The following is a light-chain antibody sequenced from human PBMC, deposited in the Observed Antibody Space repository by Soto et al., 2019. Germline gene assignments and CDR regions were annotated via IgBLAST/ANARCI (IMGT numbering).Light chain of an antibody. CDR3: QQYGSSPRT. CDR1: QSVSSSY. CDR2: GAS. J-gene: IGKJ1*01. V-gene: IGKV3-20*01. Sequence: EILLTPSPGPLSFSPGERGTLSCRASQSVSSSYLAWYQQKPGQAPRLLIYGASSRATGIPDRFSGSGSGTDFTLTISRLEPEDFAVYYCQQYGSSPRTFGQGTKVDIK.